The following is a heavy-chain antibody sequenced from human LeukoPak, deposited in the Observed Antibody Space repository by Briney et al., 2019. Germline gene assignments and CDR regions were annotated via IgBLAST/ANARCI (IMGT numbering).Heavy chain of an antibody. V-gene: IGHV3-64*01. CDR2: ISSNGGST. J-gene: IGHJ4*02. Sequence: GGSLRLSCAASGFTFSSYAMHWVRQAPGKGLEYVSAISSNGGSTYYANSVKGRFTISRDNSKNTLYLQMGSLRAEDMAVYYCARNPYDILTGYSDYWGQGPLVTVSS. CDR1: GFTFSSYA. CDR3: ARNPYDILTGYSDY. D-gene: IGHD3-9*01.